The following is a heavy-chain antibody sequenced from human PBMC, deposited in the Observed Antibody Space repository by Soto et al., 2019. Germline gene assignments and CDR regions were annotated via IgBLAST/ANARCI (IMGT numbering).Heavy chain of an antibody. V-gene: IGHV4-34*01. CDR2: INHSGST. J-gene: IGHJ3*02. CDR1: GGSFSGYY. Sequence: SETLSLTCAVYGGSFSGYYWSWIRQPPGKGLEWIGEINHSGSTNYNPSLKSRVTISVDTSKNQFSLKLSSVTAADTAVYYCARGRRGQGAFDIWGQGTMVT. D-gene: IGHD3-10*01. CDR3: ARGRRGQGAFDI.